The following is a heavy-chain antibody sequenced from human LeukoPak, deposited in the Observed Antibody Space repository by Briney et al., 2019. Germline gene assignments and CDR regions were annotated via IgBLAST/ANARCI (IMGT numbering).Heavy chain of an antibody. D-gene: IGHD5-18*01. CDR3: ARCRRGYGYGYGPDDY. V-gene: IGHV3-23*01. Sequence: GGSLRLSCAASGFTFSSYAMSWVRQAPGKGLEWVSAISGSGGSTYYADSVKGRFTISRDNSKNTLYLQMNSLRAEDTAVYYCARCRRGYGYGYGPDDYWGQGTLVTVSS. CDR2: ISGSGGST. J-gene: IGHJ4*02. CDR1: GFTFSSYA.